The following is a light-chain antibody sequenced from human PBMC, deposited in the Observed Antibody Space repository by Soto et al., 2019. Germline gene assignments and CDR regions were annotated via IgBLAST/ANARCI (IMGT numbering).Light chain of an antibody. V-gene: IGLV2-14*01. J-gene: IGLJ3*02. Sequence: QSDLTQPASVSGSPGQSITISCTGTSSDVGGYNYVSWYQQQPGKAPKLMIYEVSNRPSGVSNRFSGSKSGNTASLPISGLQAEDEADYYCSSYTSSSTWVFGGGTKRTVL. CDR3: SSYTSSSTWV. CDR2: EVS. CDR1: SSDVGGYNY.